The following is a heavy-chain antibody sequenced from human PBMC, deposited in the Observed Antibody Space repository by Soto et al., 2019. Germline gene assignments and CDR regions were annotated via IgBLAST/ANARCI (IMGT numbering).Heavy chain of an antibody. Sequence: SETLSLTCTVSGGSISSSSYYWGWIRQPPGKGLEWIGRIYYRGRTYYNPSLKSRVTISLDTSKNQFSLKWSSVTAADTAVYYRASRLLNLLWFGEGNWFDPWGQGTLVTVSS. D-gene: IGHD3-10*01. CDR1: GGSISSSSYY. V-gene: IGHV4-39*01. CDR2: IYYRGRT. J-gene: IGHJ5*02. CDR3: ASRLLNLLWFGEGNWFDP.